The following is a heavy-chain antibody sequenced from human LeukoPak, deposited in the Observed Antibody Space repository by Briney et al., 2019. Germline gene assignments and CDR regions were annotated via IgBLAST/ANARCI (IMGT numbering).Heavy chain of an antibody. CDR2: INPNGGST. V-gene: IGHV1-46*01. CDR1: GYTFTSYY. CDR3: ARQANSGSYSDY. D-gene: IGHD1-26*01. Sequence: ASVKVSCKASGYTFTSYYMHWVRQAPGQGLEWMGIINPNGGSTNYAQNLQGRVTMTRDTSTSTVYMELSSLRSEDTAVYYCARQANSGSYSDYWGQGTLVTVSS. J-gene: IGHJ4*02.